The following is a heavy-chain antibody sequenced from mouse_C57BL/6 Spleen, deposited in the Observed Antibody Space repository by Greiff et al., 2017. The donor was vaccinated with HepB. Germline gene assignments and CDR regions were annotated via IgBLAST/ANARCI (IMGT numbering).Heavy chain of an antibody. CDR3: ARSLFDY. Sequence: QVQLQQPGAELVKPGASVKMSCKASGYTFTSYWITWVKQRPGQGLEWIGDIYPGSGSTIYNEKFKSKATLTVDTSTSTAYMQLSSLTSEDTAVYYCARSLFDYWGQGTTLTVSS. CDR2: IYPGSGST. CDR1: GYTFTSYW. J-gene: IGHJ2*01. V-gene: IGHV1-55*01.